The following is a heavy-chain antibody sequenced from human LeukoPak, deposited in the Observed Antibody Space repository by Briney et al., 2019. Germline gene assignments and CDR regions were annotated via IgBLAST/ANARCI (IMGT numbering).Heavy chain of an antibody. CDR3: ARFGYSYGYPHHCAFDI. D-gene: IGHD5-18*01. J-gene: IGHJ3*02. Sequence: SETLSLTCAVYGGSFSGHYWSWIRQPPGKGLEWIGEINHSGSTNYNPSLKSRVTISVDTSKNQFSLKLSSVTAADTAVYYCARFGYSYGYPHHCAFDIWGQGTMVTVSS. V-gene: IGHV4-34*01. CDR2: INHSGST. CDR1: GGSFSGHY.